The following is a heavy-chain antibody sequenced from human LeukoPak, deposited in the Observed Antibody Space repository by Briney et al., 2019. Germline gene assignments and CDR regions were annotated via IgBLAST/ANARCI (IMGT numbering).Heavy chain of an antibody. CDR3: AKPPGSRYYFDY. CDR2: ISGSGGST. Sequence: GRSLRLSCAASGFTFSSYAMSWVRQAPGKGLEWVSLISGSGGSTYYADSVKGRFTISRDNSKNTLFLQMNSLRAEDTAVYSCAKPPGSRYYFDYWGQGTLVTVSS. CDR1: GFTFSSYA. D-gene: IGHD3-10*01. V-gene: IGHV3-23*01. J-gene: IGHJ4*02.